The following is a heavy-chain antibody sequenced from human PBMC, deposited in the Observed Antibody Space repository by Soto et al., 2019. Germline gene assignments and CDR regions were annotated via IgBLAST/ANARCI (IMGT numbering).Heavy chain of an antibody. CDR1: GFTFSSYA. D-gene: IGHD2-15*01. V-gene: IGHV3-23*01. CDR2: ISGSGGST. CDR3: AKAGLGIIVVVVAAIDY. Sequence: EVQLLESGGGLVQPGGSLRLSCAASGFTFSSYAMSWVRQAPGKGLEWVSAISGSGGSTYYADSVKGRFTISRDNSKNTLYLQMNSLRAEDTAVYYCAKAGLGIIVVVVAAIDYWGQGTLVTVSS. J-gene: IGHJ4*02.